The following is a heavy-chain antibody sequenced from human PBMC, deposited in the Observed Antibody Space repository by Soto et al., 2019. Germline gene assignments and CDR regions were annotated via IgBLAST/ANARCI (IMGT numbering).Heavy chain of an antibody. CDR3: AKLTAYYDFWSGSDFDY. CDR1: GFTFNSYA. Sequence: GGSLRLSCEASGFTFNSYAMSWVRQAPWKGLEWVSSITASGRNSYYADSVKGRFTISRDQSKNTLFLQMSSLRAEDTALYYCAKLTAYYDFWSGSDFDYWGKGALVTVSS. V-gene: IGHV3-23*01. J-gene: IGHJ4*02. D-gene: IGHD3-3*01. CDR2: ITASGRNS.